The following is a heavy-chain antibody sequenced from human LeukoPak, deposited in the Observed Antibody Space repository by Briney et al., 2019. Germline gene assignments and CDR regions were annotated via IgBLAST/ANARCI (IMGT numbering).Heavy chain of an antibody. CDR2: VYYSGST. CDR3: ARHYPPDYTFDC. V-gene: IGHV4-59*08. Sequence: SETLSLTCTVSGGSISSYYWSWIRQPPVKGLEWIGYVYYSGSTNYNPSLKSRVTISVDTSKNQFSLKLSSVTAADTAVYYCARHYPPDYTFDCWGQGTLVTVSS. CDR1: GGSISSYY. D-gene: IGHD4-11*01. J-gene: IGHJ4*02.